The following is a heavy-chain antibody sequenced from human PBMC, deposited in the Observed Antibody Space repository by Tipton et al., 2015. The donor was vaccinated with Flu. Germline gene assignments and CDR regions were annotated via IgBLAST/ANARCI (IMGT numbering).Heavy chain of an antibody. CDR3: SISLNS. Sequence: SLRLSCAASGFTFSNYWMSWVRQAPGKGLEWVANINQGGSERYYVDSVKGRFTISRDNAKRSLYLQLDSLRAEDTGVYYCSISLNSWGQGTLVTVSS. CDR2: INQGGSER. J-gene: IGHJ5*02. CDR1: GFTFSNYW. V-gene: IGHV3-7*01.